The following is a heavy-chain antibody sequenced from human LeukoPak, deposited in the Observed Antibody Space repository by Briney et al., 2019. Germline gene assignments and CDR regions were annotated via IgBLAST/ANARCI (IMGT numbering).Heavy chain of an antibody. CDR1: GGTFSSHT. CDR3: ARDGPGRSSDDYYYYCYMDV. V-gene: IGHV1-69*13. CDR2: IIPLFGTV. J-gene: IGHJ6*03. Sequence: GASVKVSCKASGGTFSSHTISWVRQAPGQGPEWMGGIIPLFGTVQYAQKFQGRVTITADDSMTTAHMELSSLRSEDTAVYYCARDGPGRSSDDYYYYCYMDVWGKGTTVTVSS. D-gene: IGHD1-26*01.